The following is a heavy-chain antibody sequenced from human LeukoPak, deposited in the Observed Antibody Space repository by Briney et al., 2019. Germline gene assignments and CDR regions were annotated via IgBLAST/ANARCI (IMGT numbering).Heavy chain of an antibody. D-gene: IGHD2-21*02. CDR3: AKESRHCGGDCFSLLDY. Sequence: GGSLRLSCAASGFTFSSYSMSWVRQAPGKGLEWVSLISGSGGHTYYADSVKGRFTISRDDSKNTLYLQMNSLRAEDTAVFYCAKESRHCGGDCFSLLDYWGQRTLVTVSS. CDR1: GFTFSSYS. J-gene: IGHJ4*02. V-gene: IGHV3-23*01. CDR2: ISGSGGHT.